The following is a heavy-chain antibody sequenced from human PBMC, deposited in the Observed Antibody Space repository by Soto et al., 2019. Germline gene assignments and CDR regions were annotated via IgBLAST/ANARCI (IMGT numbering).Heavy chain of an antibody. V-gene: IGHV2-5*01. CDR2: IYWNDDK. D-gene: IGHD6-19*01. J-gene: IGHJ5*02. CDR1: GFSLRTSGVG. CDR3: AKSGSSGWYGWFDP. Sequence: SGPTLVNPTQTLTLTCIFSGFSLRTSGVGVGWIRQPPGKALEWLGFIYWNDDKRYSPSLKSRLTITKDTSKNQVVLTMTNMDPVDTATYYCAKSGSSGWYGWFDPWGQGXLVTVSS.